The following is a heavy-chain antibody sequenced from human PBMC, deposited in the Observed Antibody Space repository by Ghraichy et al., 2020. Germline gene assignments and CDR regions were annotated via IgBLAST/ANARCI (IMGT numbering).Heavy chain of an antibody. J-gene: IGHJ6*02. V-gene: IGHV1-8*01. D-gene: IGHD2/OR15-2a*01. Sequence: ASVKVSCKASGYTFTSYYMNWVRQATGQGLEWMGWMNPNSGKTVYAQKFQGRVTMTRNTSINTAYMELSSLRSEDTAVYYCARFLGNFQINYGMDVWGQGTTVTVSS. CDR3: ARFLGNFQINYGMDV. CDR1: GYTFTSYY. CDR2: MNPNSGKT.